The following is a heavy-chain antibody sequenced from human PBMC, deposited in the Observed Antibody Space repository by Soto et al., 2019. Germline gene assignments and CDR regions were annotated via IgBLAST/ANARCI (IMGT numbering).Heavy chain of an antibody. V-gene: IGHV5-51*01. J-gene: IGHJ4*02. Sequence: PGESLKISCNASGYNFGAYWIGWVRQMPGRGLEWMGIIFPGDSDTRYSPSFQGQVTISADKSISAVYLQWRSLKASDTATYFCARGGFIGTTPDYWGQGTRVPVSS. D-gene: IGHD1-7*01. CDR3: ARGGFIGTTPDY. CDR2: IFPGDSDT. CDR1: GYNFGAYW.